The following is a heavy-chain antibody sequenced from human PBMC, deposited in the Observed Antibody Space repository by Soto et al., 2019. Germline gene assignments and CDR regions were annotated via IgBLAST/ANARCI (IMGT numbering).Heavy chain of an antibody. V-gene: IGHV3-30-3*01. CDR1: GFKFNTYT. J-gene: IGHJ4*02. D-gene: IGHD2-8*02. CDR2: ISPDGSKT. Sequence: VQLVESGGGVVQPGRSLRLSCAASGFKFNTYTFNWVRQAPGKGLEWVAMISPDGSKTNYADALKGRFTISRDNSNNKVFLQMNSLTTEDTAIYFCARGLLEVMVPFDHWGQGTLVTVS. CDR3: ARGLLEVMVPFDH.